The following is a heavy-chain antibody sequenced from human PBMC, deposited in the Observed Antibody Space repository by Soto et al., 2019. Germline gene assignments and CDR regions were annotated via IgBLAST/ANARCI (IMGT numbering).Heavy chain of an antibody. CDR1: GYPISSGYY. J-gene: IGHJ4*02. CDR2: IHHSGVT. V-gene: IGHV4-38-2*01. CDR3: ARSSGYVPGGY. Sequence: SETLSLTCAVSGYPISSGYYWGWIRQPPGKGLGWIGIIHHSGVTYYNPSLRSRITISVDTSKNQFSLKMPSVTAADTAVYYCARSSGYVPGGYWGQGILVTVSS. D-gene: IGHD5-12*01.